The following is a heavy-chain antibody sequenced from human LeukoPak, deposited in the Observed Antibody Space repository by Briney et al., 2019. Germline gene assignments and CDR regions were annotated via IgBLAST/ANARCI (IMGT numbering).Heavy chain of an antibody. Sequence: SQTSSLTCAVHGGSLRGYYWSWIRQPPGKGLEWVGEINHSGSTNYNPSLKSRVTISVDTSKDQFSLKLSSVTAADTAVYYCARGQNLQLWLLDWFDPWGQGTLVTVSS. CDR2: INHSGST. D-gene: IGHD5-18*01. V-gene: IGHV4-34*01. CDR1: GGSLRGYY. J-gene: IGHJ5*02. CDR3: ARGQNLQLWLLDWFDP.